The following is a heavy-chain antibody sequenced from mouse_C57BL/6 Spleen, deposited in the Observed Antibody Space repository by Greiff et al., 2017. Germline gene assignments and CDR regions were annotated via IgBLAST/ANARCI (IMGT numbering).Heavy chain of an antibody. CDR3: ARGVTTVVATHFDV. D-gene: IGHD1-1*01. Sequence: VQRVESGPELVKPGASVKLSCKASGYTFTSYDINWVKQRPGQGLEWIGWIYPRDGSTKYNEKFKGKATLTVDTSSSTAYMELHSLTSEDSAVYFCARGVTTVVATHFDVWGTGTTVTVSS. CDR1: GYTFTSYD. J-gene: IGHJ1*03. V-gene: IGHV1-85*01. CDR2: IYPRDGST.